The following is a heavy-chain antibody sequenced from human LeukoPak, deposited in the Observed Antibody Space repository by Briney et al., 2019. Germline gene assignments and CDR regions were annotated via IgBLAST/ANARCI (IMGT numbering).Heavy chain of an antibody. CDR1: GFVFSSYG. J-gene: IGHJ4*02. CDR2: IKSDGSKQ. D-gene: IGHD2/OR15-2a*01. Sequence: GGSLTLSCVASGFVFSSYGIHWVRQAPGKGLEWIGFIKSDGSKQYYVDALKGRFTISRDNSKNTVSLQMNRLRGDDTAIYYCAKDFLAAIDYWGQGTLVTVSS. V-gene: IGHV3-30*02. CDR3: AKDFLAAIDY.